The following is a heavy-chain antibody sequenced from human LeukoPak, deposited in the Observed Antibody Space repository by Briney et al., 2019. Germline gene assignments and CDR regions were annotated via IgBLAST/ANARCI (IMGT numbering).Heavy chain of an antibody. V-gene: IGHV3-66*01. J-gene: IGHJ6*02. CDR2: IYSGGTT. Sequence: GGSLRLSCEASGFIVTSYYMTWVRQAPGKGLEWVTVIYSGGTTYYADSVKGRVAISRDNSKNTVFLQMNSVRAEDTAVYYCARSYSNHLFGMDVWGQGTTVTVSS. CDR3: ARSYSNHLFGMDV. D-gene: IGHD4-11*01. CDR1: GFIVTSYY.